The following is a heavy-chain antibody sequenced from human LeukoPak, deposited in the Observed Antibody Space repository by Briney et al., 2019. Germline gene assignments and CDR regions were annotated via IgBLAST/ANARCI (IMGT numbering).Heavy chain of an antibody. CDR3: AKGEGYYGSGSYYILSKPVDY. CDR1: GFTFSSYA. CDR2: ISGSGGST. D-gene: IGHD3-10*01. Sequence: GSLRRSCAASGFTFSSYAMSWVRQAPGKGLEWVSAISGSGGSTYYADSVKGRFTISRDNSKNTLYLQMNSLRAEDTAVYYCAKGEGYYGSGSYYILSKPVDYWGQGTLVTVSS. J-gene: IGHJ4*02. V-gene: IGHV3-23*01.